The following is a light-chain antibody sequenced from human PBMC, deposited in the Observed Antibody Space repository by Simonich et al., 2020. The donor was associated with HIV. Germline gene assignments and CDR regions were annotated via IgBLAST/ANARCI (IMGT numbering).Light chain of an antibody. CDR3: QQYNSYSRT. V-gene: IGKV1-5*03. CDR2: KAS. J-gene: IGKJ1*01. Sequence: DIKMTQSPSTLSASVGDRVTITCRASQSISSWLAWHKQKPGKAPKLLIYKASSLGSGVPSRFSGSGSGTEFTLTISSLQPDDFATYYCQQYNSYSRTFGQGTKVEIK. CDR1: QSISSW.